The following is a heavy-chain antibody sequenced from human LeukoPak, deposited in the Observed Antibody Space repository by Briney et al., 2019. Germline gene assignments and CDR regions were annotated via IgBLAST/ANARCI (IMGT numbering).Heavy chain of an antibody. Sequence: SVKVSCKASGGTFSSYAISWVRQAPGQGLEWMGGIIPIFGTANYAQKFQGRVTTTADESTSTAYMELSSLRSEDTAVYYCARDNYYDSSGYYYSDYRGQGTLVTVSS. V-gene: IGHV1-69*13. J-gene: IGHJ4*02. CDR3: ARDNYYDSSGYYYSDY. CDR2: IIPIFGTA. CDR1: GGTFSSYA. D-gene: IGHD3-22*01.